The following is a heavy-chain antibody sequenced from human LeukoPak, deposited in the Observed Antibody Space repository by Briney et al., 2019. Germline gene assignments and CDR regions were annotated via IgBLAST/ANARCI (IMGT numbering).Heavy chain of an antibody. CDR1: GFSFSNYW. Sequence: GGSLRLSCTASGFSFSNYWMSWVRQAPGKGLEWVANIKQDGSEKYYVDSVKGRFTISRGNAKNSLYLQMSSLRAEDTAVYYCARLGAAAGVDYWGQGTLVTVSS. D-gene: IGHD6-13*01. CDR3: ARLGAAAGVDY. J-gene: IGHJ4*02. V-gene: IGHV3-7*01. CDR2: IKQDGSEK.